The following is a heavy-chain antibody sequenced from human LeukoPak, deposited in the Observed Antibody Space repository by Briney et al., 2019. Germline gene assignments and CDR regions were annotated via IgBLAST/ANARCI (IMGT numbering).Heavy chain of an antibody. V-gene: IGHV4-39*01. CDR1: GGSISSSSYY. CDR2: IYYSGST. J-gene: IGHJ3*02. Sequence: SETLSPTCTVSGGSISSSSYYWGWIRQPPGKGLEWIGSIYYSGSTYYNPSLKSRVTISVDTSKNQFSLKLSSVTAADTAVYYCASDLGYSSGWVAFDIWGQGTMVTVSS. CDR3: ASDLGYSSGWVAFDI. D-gene: IGHD6-19*01.